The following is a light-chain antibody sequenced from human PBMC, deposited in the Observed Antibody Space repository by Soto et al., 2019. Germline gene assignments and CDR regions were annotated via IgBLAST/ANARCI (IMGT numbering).Light chain of an antibody. Sequence: DIVMTHSPDFLSVSLGERATISCKASQTLLYSSNNQNYLTWFRQKPGQPPKLLIYWASTRHSGVPDRFTGSGYATELTLTIERLQAEGVAIYYCQQYYHVPVTFGQGTRLEIK. CDR1: QTLLYSSNNQNY. CDR2: WAS. CDR3: QQYYHVPVT. V-gene: IGKV4-1*01. J-gene: IGKJ5*01.